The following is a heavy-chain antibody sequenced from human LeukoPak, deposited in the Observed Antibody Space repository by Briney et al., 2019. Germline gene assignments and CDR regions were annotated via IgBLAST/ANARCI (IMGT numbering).Heavy chain of an antibody. Sequence: GSLRLSCAASGFXFSSYSMDWVRQAPGKGLEWVSSISSSSSYIYYADSVKGRFSISRDNAKNSLYLQMNSLRAEDTAVYYCARGVRIAAAGTFDYWGQGTLVTVSS. CDR3: ARGVRIAAAGTFDY. CDR2: ISSSSSYI. D-gene: IGHD6-13*01. V-gene: IGHV3-21*01. CDR1: GFXFSSYS. J-gene: IGHJ4*02.